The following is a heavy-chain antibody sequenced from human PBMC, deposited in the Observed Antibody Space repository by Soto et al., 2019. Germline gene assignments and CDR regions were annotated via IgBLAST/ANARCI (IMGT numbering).Heavy chain of an antibody. V-gene: IGHV3-23*01. CDR1: GFTFSSQA. D-gene: IGHD2-2*01. Sequence: EEQLLESGGGSVQPGGSLRLSCEVSGFTFSSQAMSWVRQSPGKGLEWISVIGGGGGGTFYADSVKGRFIISRDNSKKLLYRQMNSLRADDTAIYYCAKNPPYGSSWGGYFDSWGQGTRVSFSS. J-gene: IGHJ4*02. CDR2: IGGGGGGT. CDR3: AKNPPYGSSWGGYFDS.